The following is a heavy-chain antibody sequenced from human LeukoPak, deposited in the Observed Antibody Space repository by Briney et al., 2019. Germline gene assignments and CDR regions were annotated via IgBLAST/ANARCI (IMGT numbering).Heavy chain of an antibody. CDR2: INNDGSIT. V-gene: IGHV3-74*01. J-gene: IGHJ4*02. D-gene: IGHD3-9*01. CDR3: AKGRHYDILTGPVDY. CDR1: GFTFDDYA. Sequence: SGGSLRLSCAASGFTFDDYAMHWVRQAPGKGLVWVSHINNDGSITNYADSVKGRFTISRDNAKNTLYLQMNSLRAEDTALYYCAKGRHYDILTGPVDYWGQGTLVTVSS.